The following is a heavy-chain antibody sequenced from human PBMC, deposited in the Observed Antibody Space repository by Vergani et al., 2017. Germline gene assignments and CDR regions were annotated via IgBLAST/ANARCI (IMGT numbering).Heavy chain of an antibody. V-gene: IGHV1-46*03. Sequence: QVQVVQSGAEVKKSGASVKVSCKTSGYTFSNYYMHWVRQAPGQELEWMGIINPSGGHTNYAQKFQGRVTMTRDTSTSTVYMELSSLRSEDTAMYYCARGDYGILTGYRYWGQGTLVTVSA. J-gene: IGHJ4*02. CDR1: GYTFSNYY. CDR3: ARGDYGILTGYRY. D-gene: IGHD3-9*01. CDR2: INPSGGHT.